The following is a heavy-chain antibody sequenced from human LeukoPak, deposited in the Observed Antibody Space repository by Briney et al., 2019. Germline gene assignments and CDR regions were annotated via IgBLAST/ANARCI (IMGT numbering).Heavy chain of an antibody. Sequence: PGGSLRLSCAASGFTFSSYWMSWVRQAPGKGLEWVANIKQDGSEKYYVDSVKGRFTISRDNAKNSLYLQMNSLRAEDTAVYYCARDRSVNNWNYGGGLWFDPWGQGTLVTVSS. J-gene: IGHJ5*02. CDR2: IKQDGSEK. CDR1: GFTFSSYW. V-gene: IGHV3-7*01. CDR3: ARDRSVNNWNYGGGLWFDP. D-gene: IGHD1-7*01.